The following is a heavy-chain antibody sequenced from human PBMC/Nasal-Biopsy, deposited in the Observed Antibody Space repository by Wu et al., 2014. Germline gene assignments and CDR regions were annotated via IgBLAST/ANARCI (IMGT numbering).Heavy chain of an antibody. CDR3: ARGSRDAYNNWYFDL. CDR2: IYDIGST. CDR1: GASISSIIYY. J-gene: IGHJ2*01. V-gene: IGHV4-39*07. D-gene: IGHD5-24*01. Sequence: CKVSGASISSIIYYWAWVRQPPGKVLEWIGEIYDIGSTNYKPSLKSRVTISIDKSKNQFSLELESVTAADTAFYYCARGSRDAYNNWYFDLWGRGTLVTVSS.